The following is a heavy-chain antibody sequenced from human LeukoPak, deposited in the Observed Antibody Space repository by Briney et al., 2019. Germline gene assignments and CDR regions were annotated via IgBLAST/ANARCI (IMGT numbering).Heavy chain of an antibody. V-gene: IGHV3-21*01. CDR2: ISGSSSYI. D-gene: IGHD2-15*01. CDR3: ARDLEEYCSGGSCSLFDY. Sequence: GGSLRLSCAASGFSFSSYTMSWVRQAPGKGLEWVSSISGSSSYIYYADSVKGRFTISRHSAKNSLYLQMNSLRAEDTAVYYCARDLEEYCSGGSCSLFDYWGQGTLVTVSS. CDR1: GFSFSSYT. J-gene: IGHJ4*02.